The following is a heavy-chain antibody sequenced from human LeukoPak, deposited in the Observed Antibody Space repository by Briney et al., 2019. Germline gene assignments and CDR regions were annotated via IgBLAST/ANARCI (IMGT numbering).Heavy chain of an antibody. Sequence: SETLSLTCTVSGGSISSNYWSWIRQPAGKGLEWIGRIYISGSTNYNPSLKSRVTMSVDTSKNQFSLNLSSVTAADTAVYYCAREPTVTLWDYYMDVWGKGTTVTVSS. CDR2: IYISGST. CDR3: AREPTVTLWDYYMDV. V-gene: IGHV4-4*07. J-gene: IGHJ6*03. D-gene: IGHD4-17*01. CDR1: GGSISSNY.